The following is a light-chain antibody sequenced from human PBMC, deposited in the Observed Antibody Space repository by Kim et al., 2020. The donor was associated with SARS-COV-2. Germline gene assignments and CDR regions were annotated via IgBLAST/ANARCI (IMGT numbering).Light chain of an antibody. CDR1: KLGDKY. CDR3: QAWDSSTWV. V-gene: IGLV3-1*01. CDR2: QDS. Sequence: SYELTQPPSVYVSPGQTASITCSGDKLGDKYACWYQQKPGQSPVLVIYQDSKRPSGIPERFSGSNSGNTATLTISGTQAMDEADYYCQAWDSSTWVFGGG. J-gene: IGLJ3*02.